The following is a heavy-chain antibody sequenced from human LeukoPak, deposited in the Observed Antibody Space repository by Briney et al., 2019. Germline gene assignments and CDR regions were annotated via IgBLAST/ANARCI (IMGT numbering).Heavy chain of an antibody. J-gene: IGHJ5*02. V-gene: IGHV3-30*01. CDR1: GFAFTDYV. D-gene: IGHD3-22*01. Sequence: PGGSLRLSCAASGFAFTDYVMHWVRQAPGKGLENVARISYGGNRNYYAGSVRGRFTISRDTSTNTLSLQMNSLRAEDTAEYYCARARCDTCGYGSWGQGTLITVSS. CDR2: ISYGGNRN. CDR3: ARARCDTCGYGS.